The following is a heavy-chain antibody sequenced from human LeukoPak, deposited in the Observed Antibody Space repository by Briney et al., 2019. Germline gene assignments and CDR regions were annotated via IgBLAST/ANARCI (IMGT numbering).Heavy chain of an antibody. J-gene: IGHJ6*02. Sequence: GASVEVSCKASGGTFSSYAISWVRQAPGQGLEWMGGIIPIFGTAYYAQKFQGRVTITADESTSTAYMELSSLRSEDTAVYYCARSGYCSGGSCYPAEYYGMDVWGQGTTVTVSS. CDR2: IIPIFGTA. CDR3: ARSGYCSGGSCYPAEYYGMDV. CDR1: GGTFSSYA. D-gene: IGHD2-15*01. V-gene: IGHV1-69*13.